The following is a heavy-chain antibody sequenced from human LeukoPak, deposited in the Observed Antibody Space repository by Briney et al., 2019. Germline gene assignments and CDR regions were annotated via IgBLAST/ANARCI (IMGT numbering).Heavy chain of an antibody. V-gene: IGHV1-18*01. Sequence: VKVSCKASGYTFNSYGISWVRQAPGQGLEWMGWISAHNGDTNYAQKLQGRVTMTTDTSTSTAYMELRSLRSDDTAVYYCARVPMYRGGDCYLVYWGQGTLVTVSS. D-gene: IGHD2-21*02. J-gene: IGHJ4*02. CDR2: ISAHNGDT. CDR1: GYTFNSYG. CDR3: ARVPMYRGGDCYLVY.